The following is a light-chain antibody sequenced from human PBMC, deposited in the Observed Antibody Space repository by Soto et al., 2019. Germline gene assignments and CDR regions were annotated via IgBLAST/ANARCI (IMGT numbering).Light chain of an antibody. V-gene: IGLV2-14*01. CDR1: SSDVGGYNY. CDR2: EVT. J-gene: IGLJ2*01. CDR3: SSYTSSTTLVL. Sequence: QPVLTQPASVSGSPGQSITISCTGTSSDVGGYNYVSWYQQHPGQAPKLMIYEVTNRPSGVSNRFSGSKSGNTASLTISGLQAEDEADYYCSSYTSSTTLVLFGGGTKLTVL.